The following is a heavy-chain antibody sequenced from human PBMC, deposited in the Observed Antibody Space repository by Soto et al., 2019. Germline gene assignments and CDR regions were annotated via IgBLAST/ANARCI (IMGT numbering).Heavy chain of an antibody. CDR1: GFDFTPTW. Sequence: GSLRLSCAASGFDFTPTWMNCVRLAPGKGLEWVARIKSKNDGGTLDYASPVKGRFTISRDDSKKTSYLQMNSLRAEDTAVYYCARPEDYGDYVGYWGQGTLVTVSS. D-gene: IGHD4-17*01. V-gene: IGHV3-15*07. J-gene: IGHJ4*02. CDR3: ARPEDYGDYVGY. CDR2: IKSKNDGGTL.